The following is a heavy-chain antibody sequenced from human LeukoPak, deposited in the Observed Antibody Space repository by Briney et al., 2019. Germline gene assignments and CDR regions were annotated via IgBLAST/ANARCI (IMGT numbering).Heavy chain of an antibody. V-gene: IGHV3-7*03. D-gene: IGHD6-19*01. Sequence: GGSLRLSCAASGFTFSSYWMSWVRQAPGKGLEWVANIKQDGSEKYYVDSVKGRFTISRDNAKNSLYLQMNRLRAEDTAVYHCARDPGSHDSSGWYDYWGQGTLVTVSS. CDR1: GFTFSSYW. CDR2: IKQDGSEK. J-gene: IGHJ4*02. CDR3: ARDPGSHDSSGWYDY.